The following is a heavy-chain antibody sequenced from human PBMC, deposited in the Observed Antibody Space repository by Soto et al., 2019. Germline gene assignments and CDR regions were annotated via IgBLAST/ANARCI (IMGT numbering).Heavy chain of an antibody. V-gene: IGHV3-30*18. CDR3: AKDQTYGSGSYYLAY. CDR1: GFTFSSYG. J-gene: IGHJ4*02. D-gene: IGHD3-10*01. CDR2: ISYDGSNK. Sequence: QVQLVESGGGVVQPGRSLRLSCAASGFTFSSYGMHWVRQAPGKGLEWVAVISYDGSNKYYADSVKGRFTISRDNSTXTRYLQMIRLRAEDTAVYYCAKDQTYGSGSYYLAYWGQGTLVTVSS.